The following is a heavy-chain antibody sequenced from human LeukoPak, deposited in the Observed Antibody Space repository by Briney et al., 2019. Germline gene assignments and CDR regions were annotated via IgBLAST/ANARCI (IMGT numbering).Heavy chain of an antibody. Sequence: PSETLSLTCTVSGGSISSYSRSWIRQPAGKGLEWIARIYTSGSTKYNPSLTSRVTMSVDTSKNQFSLKLRSVTAADTAVYYCARAVHCSGGSCYFDYWGQGTLVTVSS. J-gene: IGHJ4*02. CDR1: GGSISSYS. V-gene: IGHV4-4*07. D-gene: IGHD2-15*01. CDR3: ARAVHCSGGSCYFDY. CDR2: IYTSGST.